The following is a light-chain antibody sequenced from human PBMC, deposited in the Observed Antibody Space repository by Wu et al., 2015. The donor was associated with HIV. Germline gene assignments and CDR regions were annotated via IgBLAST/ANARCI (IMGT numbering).Light chain of an antibody. Sequence: EIVMTQSPATLSVSLGKRATLSCRASQSVRSNLAWYQQKPGQAPRLLIYGASTRATGIPARFSGSGSVTEFTLTISSLEPEDFAVYYCQHRSNWPTFGRGTKVEVQ. V-gene: IGKV3-15*01. CDR3: QHRSNWPT. CDR2: GAS. J-gene: IGKJ1*01. CDR1: QSVRSN.